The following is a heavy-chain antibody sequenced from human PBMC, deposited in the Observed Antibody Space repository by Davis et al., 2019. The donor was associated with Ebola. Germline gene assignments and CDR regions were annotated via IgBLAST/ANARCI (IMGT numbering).Heavy chain of an antibody. V-gene: IGHV7-4-1*02. CDR3: ARITTTGAFDI. Sequence: PSVKVSCKASGYRFSTYAVNWVRQAPGQALEWMGWINTNNANPTYAQGYTGRFVFSLDTSVSTAYLQVSSLKSEDTAIYYCARITTTGAFDIWGQGTLVTVSS. CDR2: INTNNANP. J-gene: IGHJ3*02. D-gene: IGHD1-1*01. CDR1: GYRFSTYA.